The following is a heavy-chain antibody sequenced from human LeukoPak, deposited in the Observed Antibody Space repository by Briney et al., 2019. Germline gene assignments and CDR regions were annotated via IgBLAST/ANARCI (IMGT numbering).Heavy chain of an antibody. J-gene: IGHJ4*02. Sequence: PGGSLRLSCAASGFTFSNFAMHWVRQAPGKGLEWVALTSYDGRNKNCADSVKGRFTISRDNSKNTLYLQMNCLRAEDTAVYYCARGDMYYYDSSGGDSWGQGTLVTVSS. D-gene: IGHD3-22*01. V-gene: IGHV3-30*04. CDR1: GFTFSNFA. CDR2: TSYDGRNK. CDR3: ARGDMYYYDSSGGDS.